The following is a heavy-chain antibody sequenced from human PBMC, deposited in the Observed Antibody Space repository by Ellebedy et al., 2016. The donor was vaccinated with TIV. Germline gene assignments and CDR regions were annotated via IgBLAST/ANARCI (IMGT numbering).Heavy chain of an antibody. CDR1: GGTFSSYA. D-gene: IGHD6-19*01. CDR2: TIPIFGTE. J-gene: IGHJ4*02. CDR3: ARESGSGWYFYRRYYFDY. V-gene: IGHV1-69*06. Sequence: ASVKVSCKASGGTFSSYAISWVRQAPGQGLEWMGGTIPIFGTENYAQKFQGRVTITADKSTSTAYMELSSLRSEDTAVYYCARESGSGWYFYRRYYFDYWGQGSLVTVSS.